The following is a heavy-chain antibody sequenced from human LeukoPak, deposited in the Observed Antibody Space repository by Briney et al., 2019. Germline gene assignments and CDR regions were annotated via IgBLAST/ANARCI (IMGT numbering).Heavy chain of an antibody. CDR1: GFTFSSYA. D-gene: IGHD6-13*01. V-gene: IGHV3-30*04. CDR3: TKHHISRWYASYFDY. J-gene: IGHJ4*02. CDR2: ISYDGSNK. Sequence: GGSLRLSCAASGFTFSSYAMHWVRQAPGKGLEWVALISYDGSNKYYADSVKGRFTISRDNSKNTLYLQMNSLRAEDTAVYYCTKHHISRWYASYFDYWGQGALVTVSS.